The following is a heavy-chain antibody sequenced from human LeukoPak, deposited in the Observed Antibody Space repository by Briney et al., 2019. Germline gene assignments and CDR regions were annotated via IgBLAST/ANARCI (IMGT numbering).Heavy chain of an antibody. CDR1: GYTFTGYY. Sequence: ASVKVSCKASGYTFTGYYVHWVRQAPGQGLEWMGWINPHNGGTNYAQKFQGRVTMTSDTSISTAYMELSSLRSDDTAVYYCARVGWNGYYGMGVWGEGTTVTVSS. D-gene: IGHD3-3*01. J-gene: IGHJ6*04. V-gene: IGHV1-2*02. CDR2: INPHNGGT. CDR3: ARVGWNGYYGMGV.